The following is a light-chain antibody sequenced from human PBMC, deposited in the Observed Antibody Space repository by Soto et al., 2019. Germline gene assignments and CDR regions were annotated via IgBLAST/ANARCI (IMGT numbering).Light chain of an antibody. CDR1: KSISSN. V-gene: IGKV3-15*01. CDR2: GAS. Sequence: EIVMTQSPATLSVSPGERATLSCRASKSISSNLAWYQRRPGQAPRLLIYGASARATGIPARFSGSGSGTEFTLTIRSLQSEDFAVYYCQQYNNWRPYTFGQGTKVEIK. CDR3: QQYNNWRPYT. J-gene: IGKJ2*01.